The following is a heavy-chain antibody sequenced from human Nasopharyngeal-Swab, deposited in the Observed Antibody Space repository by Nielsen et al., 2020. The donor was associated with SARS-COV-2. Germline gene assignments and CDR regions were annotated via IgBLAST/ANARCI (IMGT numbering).Heavy chain of an antibody. CDR3: ARAQKERTYYYGSGSYYRPVTNWFDP. D-gene: IGHD3-10*01. CDR2: IYYSGGT. CDR1: GGSISSGDYY. J-gene: IGHJ5*02. V-gene: IGHV4-30-4*01. Sequence: SETLSLTCTVSGGSISSGDYYWSWIRQPPGKGLEWIGYIYYSGGTYYNPSLKSRVTISVDTSKNQFSLKLSSVTAADTAVYYCARAQKERTYYYGSGSYYRPVTNWFDPWGQGTLVTVSS.